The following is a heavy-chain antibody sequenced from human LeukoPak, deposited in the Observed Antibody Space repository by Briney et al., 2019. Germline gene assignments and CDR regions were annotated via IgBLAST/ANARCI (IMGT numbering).Heavy chain of an antibody. D-gene: IGHD3-22*01. Sequence: GGTLTLSCAASGFTFSSYVMHWVRQAPGKGLEWVGFIRYNGSNKYNADSLNGGSTISSETHKNTLYLQMNSLRADDTAVYYCAKEQSADYDSSGSEYCGEGALWTVSS. CDR2: IRYNGSNK. J-gene: IGHJ4*02. V-gene: IGHV3-30*02. CDR1: GFTFSSYV. CDR3: AKEQSADYDSSGSEY.